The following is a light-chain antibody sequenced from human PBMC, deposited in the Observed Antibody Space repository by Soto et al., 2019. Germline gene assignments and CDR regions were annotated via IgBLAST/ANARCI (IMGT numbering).Light chain of an antibody. Sequence: IVLTQSPGTLSLSPGERATLSCRASLTGNNNYLAWYQHKSGQAPRLLIYGVYTRATGIPDRFTGSGSGTEFTPTITRLEPEDSAVYFCQHYGYSRWTFGQGTKVEIK. V-gene: IGKV3-20*01. CDR3: QHYGYSRWT. J-gene: IGKJ1*01. CDR1: LTGNNNY. CDR2: GVY.